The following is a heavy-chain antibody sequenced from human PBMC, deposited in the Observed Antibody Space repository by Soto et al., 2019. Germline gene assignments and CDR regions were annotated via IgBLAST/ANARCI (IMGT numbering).Heavy chain of an antibody. CDR1: GFTFSSYA. V-gene: IGHV3-23*01. CDR2: ISGSGGST. J-gene: IGHJ4*02. D-gene: IGHD6-13*01. CDR3: AKDRQPQQRVPFDY. Sequence: GGSLRLSCAASGFTFSSYAMSWVRQAPGKGLEWVSAISGSGGSTYYADSVKGRFTISRDNSKNTLYLQMNSLRAEDTVVYYGAKDRQPQQRVPFDYWGQGTLVTVSS.